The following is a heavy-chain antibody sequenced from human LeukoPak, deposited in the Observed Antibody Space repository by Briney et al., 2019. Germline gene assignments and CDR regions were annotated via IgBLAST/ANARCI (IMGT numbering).Heavy chain of an antibody. Sequence: GGSLRLSCAASGLTFSRYAMSWVRQAPGKGLEWVSGVSTSGGSTYYADSVKGRFTISRDNSKNTPHLQMNSLRAEDTAIYYCAKQAYDSPRTDFDYWGQGTLVTVPS. CDR1: GLTFSRYA. CDR2: VSTSGGST. CDR3: AKQAYDSPRTDFDY. D-gene: IGHD3-22*01. V-gene: IGHV3-23*01. J-gene: IGHJ4*02.